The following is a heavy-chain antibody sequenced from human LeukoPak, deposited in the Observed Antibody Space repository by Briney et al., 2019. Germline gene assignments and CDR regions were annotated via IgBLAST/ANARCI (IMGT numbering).Heavy chain of an antibody. CDR3: ARQGGIIVVVPAALGFDP. CDR1: GGSISSSSYY. D-gene: IGHD2-2*01. Sequence: TSETLSLTRTVSGGSISSSSYYWGWIRQPPGKGLEWIGSIYYSGSTYYNPSLKSRVTISVDTPKNQFSLKLSSVTAADTAVYYCARQGGIIVVVPAALGFDPWGQGTLVTVSS. CDR2: IYYSGST. V-gene: IGHV4-39*01. J-gene: IGHJ5*02.